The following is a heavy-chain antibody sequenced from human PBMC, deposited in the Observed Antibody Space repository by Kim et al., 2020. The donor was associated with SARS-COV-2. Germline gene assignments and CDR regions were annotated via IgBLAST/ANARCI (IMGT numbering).Heavy chain of an antibody. D-gene: IGHD3-22*01. CDR3: ASSITMKRIDY. V-gene: IGHV3-13*01. Sequence: YYPGSVNGRFTISRENAKNSLYLQMNSLRAGDTAVYYCASSITMKRIDYWGQGTLVTVSS. J-gene: IGHJ4*02.